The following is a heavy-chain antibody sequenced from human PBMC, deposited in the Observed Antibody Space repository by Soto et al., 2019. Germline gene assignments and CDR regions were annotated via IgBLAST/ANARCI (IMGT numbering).Heavy chain of an antibody. CDR3: ARDQSWHDLLWWFDP. Sequence: QVQLVQSGAEVKKPGASVKVSCKAIGYSFTSHYMHWVRQAPGQGLEWMGTIYPGGVNIAYAQKFQGRVTMTKDTSTSTVYMELTSLTSEDTAVYYCARDQSWHDLLWWFDPWGQGTLVTVSS. CDR1: GYSFTSHY. CDR2: IYPGGVNI. V-gene: IGHV1-46*03. D-gene: IGHD1-1*01. J-gene: IGHJ5*02.